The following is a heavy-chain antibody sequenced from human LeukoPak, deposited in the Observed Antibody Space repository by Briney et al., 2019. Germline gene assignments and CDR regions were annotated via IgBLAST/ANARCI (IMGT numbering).Heavy chain of an antibody. V-gene: IGHV4-38-2*01. J-gene: IGHJ4*02. CDR3: ARHKYYDSSFDY. D-gene: IGHD3-22*01. CDR1: GYSISSGYY. Sequence: SETLSLTCAVSGYSISSGYYWGWIRQPPGKGLEWIGSIYHSGSTYYNPSLKSRVTISVDTSKNQFSLKLSSVTAADTAAYYCARHKYYDSSFDYWGQGTLVTVSS. CDR2: IYHSGST.